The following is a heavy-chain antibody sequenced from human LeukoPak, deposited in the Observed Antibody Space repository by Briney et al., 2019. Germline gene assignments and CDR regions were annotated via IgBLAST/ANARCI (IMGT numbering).Heavy chain of an antibody. D-gene: IGHD4-17*01. CDR2: IYNDGRT. V-gene: IGHV3-48*01. CDR3: ARDLLLTTVTPFDY. CDR1: GFSFSSYS. J-gene: IGHJ4*02. Sequence: GGSLRLSCAASGFSFSSYSMNWVRQAPGKGLEWVSLIYNDGRTYYADSVKGRFTISRDDAKNSLYLQMNSLRAEDTAVYYCARDLLLTTVTPFDYWGQGTLVTVSS.